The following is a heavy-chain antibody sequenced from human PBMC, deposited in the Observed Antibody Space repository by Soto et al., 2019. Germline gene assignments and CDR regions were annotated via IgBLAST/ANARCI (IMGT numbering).Heavy chain of an antibody. V-gene: IGHV3-30-3*01. D-gene: IGHD6-13*01. J-gene: IGHJ4*02. CDR3: ARELGGLVAAGTGSFDS. CDR1: GLTFSSYA. CDR2: ISYDGSNK. Sequence: QVQLVESGGGVVQPGRSLRLSCAASGLTFSSYAMHWVRQAPGKGLVWVAVISYDGSNKYYADSVKGRFTITRDNSKNTLYLQMNSLRAEDTAVYYCARELGGLVAAGTGSFDSGGQGTLVTVSS.